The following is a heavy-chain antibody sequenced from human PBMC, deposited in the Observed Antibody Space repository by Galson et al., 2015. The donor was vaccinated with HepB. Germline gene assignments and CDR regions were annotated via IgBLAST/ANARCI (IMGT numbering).Heavy chain of an antibody. CDR3: AREEGTFYYDRSGHSHTPFIDY. V-gene: IGHV3-30-3*01. D-gene: IGHD3-22*01. CDR1: GFTFSSYT. Sequence: SLRLSCAASGFTFSSYTMHWVRQAPGKGLEWMAVISYGGNSEYYADSVKGRFTISRDNSKNTLSLQMNSLRSEDTAVYYCAREEGTFYYDRSGHSHTPFIDYWGQGTLVAVSS. CDR2: ISYGGNSE. J-gene: IGHJ4*02.